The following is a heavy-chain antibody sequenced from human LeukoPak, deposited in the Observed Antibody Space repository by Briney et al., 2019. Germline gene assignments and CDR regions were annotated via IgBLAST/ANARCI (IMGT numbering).Heavy chain of an antibody. CDR3: AKDRVQLWPPFDY. V-gene: IGHV3-23*01. CDR2: ISGSGGST. J-gene: IGHJ4*02. CDR1: GFSFSTYA. Sequence: GGSLRLSCVASGFSFSTYAMSWVRQAPGKGLEWVSAISGSGGSTYYADSVKGRFTISRDNSKNTLYLQMNSLRAEDTAVYYCAKDRVQLWPPFDYWGQGTLVTVSS. D-gene: IGHD5-18*01.